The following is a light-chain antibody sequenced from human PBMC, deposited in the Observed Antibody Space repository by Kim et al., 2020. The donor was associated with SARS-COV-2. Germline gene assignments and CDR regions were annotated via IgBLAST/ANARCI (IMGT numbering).Light chain of an antibody. CDR1: QGIGSY. V-gene: IGKV1-9*01. CDR2: SAS. Sequence: ASVRDRVTITCRASQGIGSYLAWYQQKPGKAPNLLIYSASTLQSGVPSRFSGSGSGTEFTLTISSLQPDDFATYYCQQYNSYSFTFGPGTKVDIK. J-gene: IGKJ3*01. CDR3: QQYNSYSFT.